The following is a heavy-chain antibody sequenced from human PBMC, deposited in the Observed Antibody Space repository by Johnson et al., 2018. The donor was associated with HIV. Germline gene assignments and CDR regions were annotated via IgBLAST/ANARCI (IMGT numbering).Heavy chain of an antibody. CDR2: ISWNSGSI. J-gene: IGHJ3*02. V-gene: IGHV3-9*01. Sequence: VQLVESGGGLVQPGRSLRLSCAASGFTFDDYAMHWVRQAPGKGLEWVSGISWNSGSIGYADSVKGRFTISRDNAKNSLYLQMNSLRAEDTAVYYCARDPDIWGQGTMVTVSS. CDR3: ARDPDI. CDR1: GFTFDDYA.